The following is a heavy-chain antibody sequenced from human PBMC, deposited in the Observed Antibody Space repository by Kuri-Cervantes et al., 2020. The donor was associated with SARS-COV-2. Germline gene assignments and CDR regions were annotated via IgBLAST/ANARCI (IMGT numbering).Heavy chain of an antibody. D-gene: IGHD6-19*01. J-gene: IGHJ4*02. V-gene: IGHV3-30*02. Sequence: GGSLRLSCAASGFTFSSYGMHWVRQAPGKGLEWVAFIRYDGSNKYYADSVKGRFTISRDNSKNTLYLQMNSLRAEDTAVYYCAKAPDVKYSSGWEYFDYWGQGTLVTVSS. CDR1: GFTFSSYG. CDR2: IRYDGSNK. CDR3: AKAPDVKYSSGWEYFDY.